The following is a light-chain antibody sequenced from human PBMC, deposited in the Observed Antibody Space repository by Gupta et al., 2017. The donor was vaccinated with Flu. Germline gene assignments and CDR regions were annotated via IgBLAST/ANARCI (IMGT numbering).Light chain of an antibody. V-gene: IGLV1-40*01. CDR2: GNN. CDR1: SSNIGSPYD. J-gene: IGLJ3*02. Sequence: SVLTQPPSVSRAPGQSVTISCTGSSSNIGSPYDVHWYLHLSGTAPKLLIYGNNKRPSGVPDRFSGSRSGTSASLAITGLQAEDEAEYYCQSFDNSLSAWVFGGGSKLTVL. CDR3: QSFDNSLSAWV.